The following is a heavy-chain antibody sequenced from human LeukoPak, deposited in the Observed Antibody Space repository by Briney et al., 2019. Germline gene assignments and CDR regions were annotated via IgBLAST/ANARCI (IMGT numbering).Heavy chain of an antibody. CDR3: ARDLLDTGSPFDY. Sequence: ASVKVSCKASGYSFTSYGISWVRQAPGQGLEWMGRIIPYSGNTNYAQKLQGRVTMTTDTSTSTAYMELRSLRSDDTAVYYCARDLLDTGSPFDYWGQGTLVTVSS. D-gene: IGHD3/OR15-3a*01. V-gene: IGHV1-18*01. CDR2: IIPYSGNT. CDR1: GYSFTSYG. J-gene: IGHJ4*02.